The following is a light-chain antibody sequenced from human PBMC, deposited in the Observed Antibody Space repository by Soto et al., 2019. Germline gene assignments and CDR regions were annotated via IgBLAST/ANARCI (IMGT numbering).Light chain of an antibody. CDR2: DAS. V-gene: IGKV1-5*01. CDR1: QSISNW. J-gene: IGKJ1*01. CDR3: QQYHTYSWT. Sequence: DIQMTLSPSTLSAYVRGRVKITCRASQSISNWLAWYQQKPGKAPNLLICDASTLESGVPSRFSGSGSGTEFTLTITSLQPDDFATYYCQQYHTYSWTFGQGTKVDI.